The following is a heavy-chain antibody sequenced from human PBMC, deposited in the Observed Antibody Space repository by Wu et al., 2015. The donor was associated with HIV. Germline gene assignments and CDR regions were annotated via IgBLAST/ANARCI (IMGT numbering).Heavy chain of an antibody. CDR3: ARVGLGYCSSTSCHCLHFDY. Sequence: QVQLVQSGAEVKKPGASVKVSCKASGYTFTSYGISWVRQAPGQGLEWMGWISAYNGNTNYAQKLQGRVTMTTDTSTSTAYMELRSLRSDDTAVYYCARVGLGYCSSTSCHCLHFDYWGQGTLVTVSS. J-gene: IGHJ4*02. D-gene: IGHD2-2*01. CDR2: ISAYNGNT. CDR1: GYTFTSYG. V-gene: IGHV1-18*01.